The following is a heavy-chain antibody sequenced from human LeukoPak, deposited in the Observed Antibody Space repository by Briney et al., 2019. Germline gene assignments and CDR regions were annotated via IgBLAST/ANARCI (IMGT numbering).Heavy chain of an antibody. Sequence: GGSLRLSCAASGFTFSSYAMSSVRQAPGKGLEWVSAISGSGGSTYYADSVKGRFTISRDNSKNTLYLQMNSLRAEDTAVYYCAKRGDIVLMVYAMYFDYWGQGTLVTVSS. CDR3: AKRGDIVLMVYAMYFDY. V-gene: IGHV3-23*01. CDR1: GFTFSSYA. D-gene: IGHD2-8*01. CDR2: ISGSGGST. J-gene: IGHJ4*02.